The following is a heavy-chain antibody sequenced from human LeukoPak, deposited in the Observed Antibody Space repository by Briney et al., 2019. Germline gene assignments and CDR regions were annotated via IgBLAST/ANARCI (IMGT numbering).Heavy chain of an antibody. Sequence: KPSETLSLTCTVSGGSISSYYWSWIRQPPGKGLEWIGYIYYSGSTNYNPSLKSRVTISVDTSKNQFSLKLSSVTAADTAVYYCARVHGYSYGVFDYWGQGTLVTFSS. D-gene: IGHD5-18*01. V-gene: IGHV4-59*01. CDR3: ARVHGYSYGVFDY. CDR2: IYYSGST. CDR1: GGSISSYY. J-gene: IGHJ4*02.